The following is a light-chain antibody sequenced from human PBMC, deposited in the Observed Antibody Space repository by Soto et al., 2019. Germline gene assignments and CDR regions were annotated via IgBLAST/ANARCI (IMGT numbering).Light chain of an antibody. Sequence: QPVLTQSPSASASLGASVKLTCTLSSGHSSYAIAWHQQQPEKGPRYLMKVNSDGSHNKGDGIPDRFSGFSSGAERYLTVSSLQSEDEADCYGQTWCSDCSVVFGGGTKLTVL. J-gene: IGLJ2*01. CDR2: VNSDGSH. V-gene: IGLV4-69*01. CDR1: SGHSSYA. CDR3: QTWCSDCSVV.